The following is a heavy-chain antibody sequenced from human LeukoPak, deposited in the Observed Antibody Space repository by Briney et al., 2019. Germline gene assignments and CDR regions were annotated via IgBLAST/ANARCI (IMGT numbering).Heavy chain of an antibody. J-gene: IGHJ4*02. Sequence: EASVKVSCKASGYTFTSYGISWVRQAPGQGLEWMGGIIPIFGTANYAQKFQGRVTITADESTSTAYMELSSLRSEDTAVYYCQAAAGTGIDYWGQGTLVTVSS. V-gene: IGHV1-69*13. CDR2: IIPIFGTA. D-gene: IGHD6-13*01. CDR3: QAAAGTGIDY. CDR1: GYTFTSYG.